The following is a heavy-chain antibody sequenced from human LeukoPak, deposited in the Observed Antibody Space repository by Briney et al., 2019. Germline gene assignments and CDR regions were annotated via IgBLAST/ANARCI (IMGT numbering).Heavy chain of an antibody. CDR2: VYSSGST. V-gene: IGHV4-4*07. CDR3: ARGSPSTAAVPAS. Sequence: KPSETLSLTCTVSGGSISGYYWSWIRQPAGKGLEWIGRVYSSGSTNYNPSFESRVTMSVDTSKNRISLRLSSVTAADTAVYYCARGSPSTAAVPASWGQGTLATVSS. J-gene: IGHJ5*02. CDR1: GGSISGYY. D-gene: IGHD6-13*01.